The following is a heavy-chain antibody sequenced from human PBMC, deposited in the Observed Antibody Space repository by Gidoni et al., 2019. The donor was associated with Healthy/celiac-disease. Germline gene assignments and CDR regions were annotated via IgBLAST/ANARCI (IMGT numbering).Heavy chain of an antibody. V-gene: IGHV3-30*18. Sequence: QVQLVASGGGVVQRGRSLRRPCAASGVTFRSYGMHWVRQSPGKGLEWVAVISYDGSNKYYADSVKGRFTISRDNSKNTLYLQMNSLRAEDTAVYYCAKDVVPAAMKGDWFDPWGQGTLVTVSS. J-gene: IGHJ5*02. CDR3: AKDVVPAAMKGDWFDP. CDR2: ISYDGSNK. CDR1: GVTFRSYG. D-gene: IGHD2-2*01.